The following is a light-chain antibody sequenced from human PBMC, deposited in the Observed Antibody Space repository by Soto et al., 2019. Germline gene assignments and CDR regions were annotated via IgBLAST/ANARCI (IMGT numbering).Light chain of an antibody. V-gene: IGLV2-14*01. CDR2: EVN. Sequence: SVLTQPASVSGSPGQSITISCTGTSSDDGGYDYVSWYQLHPGKAPKLMVFEVNNRPSGVSYRFSGSKSGNTASLTISGLQAEDEADYFCSSYSISTAYLFGTGTKVTVL. J-gene: IGLJ1*01. CDR3: SSYSISTAYL. CDR1: SSDDGGYDY.